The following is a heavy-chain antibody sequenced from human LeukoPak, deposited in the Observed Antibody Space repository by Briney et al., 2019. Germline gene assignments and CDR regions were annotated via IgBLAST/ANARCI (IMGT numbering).Heavy chain of an antibody. Sequence: SQTLSLTCTVSGGSISSGDYYCSWIRQPPGKGLEWIGYIYYSGSTYYNPSLKSRVTISVDTSKNQFSLTLSSVTAADTAVYYCARDQRGHSGYDTVSWFDPWGQGTLVTVSS. V-gene: IGHV4-30-4*01. J-gene: IGHJ5*02. CDR3: ARDQRGHSGYDTVSWFDP. CDR1: GGSISSGDYY. CDR2: IYYSGST. D-gene: IGHD5-12*01.